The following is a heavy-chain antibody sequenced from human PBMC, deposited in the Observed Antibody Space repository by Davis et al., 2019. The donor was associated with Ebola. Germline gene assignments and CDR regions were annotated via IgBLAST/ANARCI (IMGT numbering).Heavy chain of an antibody. CDR3: TLYYYGSDYYYGMDV. D-gene: IGHD3-10*01. CDR2: ISSSSSYI. CDR1: GFTFSSYS. Sequence: GGSLRLSCAASGFTFSSYSMNWVRQAPGKGLEWVSSISSSSSYIYYADSVKGRLTISRDNAKNSLYLQMNSLRAEDTAVYYCTLYYYGSDYYYGMDVWGQGTTVTVSS. J-gene: IGHJ6*02. V-gene: IGHV3-21*01.